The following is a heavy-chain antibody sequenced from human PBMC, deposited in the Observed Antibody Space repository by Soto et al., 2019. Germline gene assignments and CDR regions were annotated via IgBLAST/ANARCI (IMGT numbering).Heavy chain of an antibody. D-gene: IGHD4-17*01. J-gene: IGHJ4*02. CDR1: GGSFSGYY. V-gene: IGHV4-34*01. CDR3: ARENYGGNSGYFDY. CDR2: INHSGST. Sequence: SETLSLTCAVYGGSFSGYYWTWIRQPPGTGLEWIGEINHSGSTNYNPSLKSRVTISVDTSKNQFSLKLSSVTAADTAVYYCARENYGGNSGYFDYWGQGTLVTVSS.